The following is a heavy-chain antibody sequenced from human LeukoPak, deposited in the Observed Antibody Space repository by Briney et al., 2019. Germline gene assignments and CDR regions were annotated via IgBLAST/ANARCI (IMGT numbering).Heavy chain of an antibody. D-gene: IGHD2-2*01. CDR2: IHYSGSP. Sequence: SETLSLTCTVSGGSIRSSSSYWGRVRQPPGKGLGCVGSIHYSGSPNYNPSLKSRVTISVDMSKGQFSMKLTSATAADTAVYYCARPAGYCSTASCYEYFDYWGQGTLVTVSS. CDR1: GGSIRSSSSY. CDR3: ARPAGYCSTASCYEYFDY. V-gene: IGHV4-39*01. J-gene: IGHJ4*02.